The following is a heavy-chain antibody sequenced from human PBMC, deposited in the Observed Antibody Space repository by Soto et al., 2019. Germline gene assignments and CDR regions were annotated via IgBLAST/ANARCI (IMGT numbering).Heavy chain of an antibody. CDR1: GFSLSATGMC. J-gene: IGHJ5*02. CDR2: IDWDDDK. D-gene: IGHD3-10*01. V-gene: IGHV2-70*13. CDR3: AQLGLGEIMGP. Sequence: SGPTLVNPTQTLTLTCTFSGFSLSATGMCVSWIRQPPGKALEWLALIDWDDDKYYSTSLRTRLTISKDTSKNQVVLTMTNMEPGDTAKYYCAQLGLGEIMGPWGPGTLVTVSS.